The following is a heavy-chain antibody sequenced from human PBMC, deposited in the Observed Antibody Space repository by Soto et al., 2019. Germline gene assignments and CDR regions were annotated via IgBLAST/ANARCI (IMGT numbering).Heavy chain of an antibody. CDR1: GFTFSSYS. V-gene: IGHV3-21*01. CDR2: ISSSSSYI. J-gene: IGHJ3*02. Sequence: GGSLRLSCAASGFTFSSYSMNWVRQAPGKGLEWVSSISSSSSYIYYADSVKGRFTISRDNAKNSLYLQMNSLRAEDTAVYYCAREHDYGDYALRAFDIWGQGTMVTVSS. CDR3: AREHDYGDYALRAFDI. D-gene: IGHD4-17*01.